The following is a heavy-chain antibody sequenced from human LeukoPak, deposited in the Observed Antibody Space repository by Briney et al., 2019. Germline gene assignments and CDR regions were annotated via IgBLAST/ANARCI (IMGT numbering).Heavy chain of an antibody. V-gene: IGHV1-69*01. CDR3: AGGSSGGRYYYMDA. CDR1: GGTFSSYA. Sequence: SVKVSCKASGGTFSSYAISWVRQAPGQGLEWMGGIIPIFGTANYAQKFQGRVTITADESTSTAYMELSSLRSEDTAVYYCAGGSSGGRYYYMDAWGKGTTVTVSS. J-gene: IGHJ6*03. D-gene: IGHD3-10*01. CDR2: IIPIFGTA.